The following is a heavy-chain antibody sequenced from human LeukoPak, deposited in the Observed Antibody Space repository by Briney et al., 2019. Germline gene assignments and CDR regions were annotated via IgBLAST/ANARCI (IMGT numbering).Heavy chain of an antibody. CDR3: ARDPLYGSGSVDY. Sequence: GGSLRLSCAASGFTFSSYSMNWVRQAPGKGLEWVSSISSSSSYIYYADSVKGRFTTSRDNAKNSLYLQMNSLRAEDTAVYYCARDPLYGSGSVDYWGQGTLVTVSS. CDR1: GFTFSSYS. V-gene: IGHV3-21*01. D-gene: IGHD3-10*01. CDR2: ISSSSSYI. J-gene: IGHJ4*02.